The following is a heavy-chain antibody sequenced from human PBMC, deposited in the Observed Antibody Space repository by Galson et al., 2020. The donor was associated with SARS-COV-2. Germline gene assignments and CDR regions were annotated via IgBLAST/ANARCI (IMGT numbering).Heavy chain of an antibody. Sequence: GGHLRLSCLVPGFTFSSSDLNWVRQAPGKGLGWVSSIGSRRDKIHSAESMKGRFTISRDNAKKSLYLQMDSLRDEDTGLYYCVRGRGWGRFDPWGQGTLVTVSS. CDR3: VRGRGWGRFDP. V-gene: IGHV3-48*02. J-gene: IGHJ5*02. CDR1: GFTFSSSD. CDR2: IGSRRDKI. D-gene: IGHD7-27*01.